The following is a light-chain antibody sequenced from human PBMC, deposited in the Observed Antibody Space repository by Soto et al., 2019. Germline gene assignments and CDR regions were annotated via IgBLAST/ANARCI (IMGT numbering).Light chain of an antibody. V-gene: IGKV3-20*01. CDR1: QSVYNNY. Sequence: EIVLTQSPGTLSLSPGERATLSCRASQSVYNNYLAWYQQTPGQAPRVLIYGASSRATGIPDRFSGSGSGTDFTLTISRLEPEDFVVYYCHQHGSSALAFGGGTKVEIK. CDR3: HQHGSSALA. J-gene: IGKJ4*01. CDR2: GAS.